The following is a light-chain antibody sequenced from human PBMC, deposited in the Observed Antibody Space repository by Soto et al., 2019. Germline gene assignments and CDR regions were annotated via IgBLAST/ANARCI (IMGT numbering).Light chain of an antibody. J-gene: IGKJ3*01. CDR3: QQYYATPLT. Sequence: DIVMTQSPDSLAVSLGERATINCRSSQSVFYSPKNKKYLAWYQQKPGQPPKLLIYWASTRESGVPDRFSGSASGTDFTLTISSLQAEDVAVYYCQQYYATPLTFGPGTKVDIK. V-gene: IGKV4-1*01. CDR2: WAS. CDR1: QSVFYSPKNKKY.